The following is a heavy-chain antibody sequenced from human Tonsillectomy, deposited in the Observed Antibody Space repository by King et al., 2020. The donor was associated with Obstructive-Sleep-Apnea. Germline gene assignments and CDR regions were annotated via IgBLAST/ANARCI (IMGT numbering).Heavy chain of an antibody. J-gene: IGHJ4*02. Sequence: EVQLVESGGGLVQPGGSLRLSCAASGFTFSSYAMTWVRQGPGKGLEWVSTIGGSGDRTYYADSVKGRLTISRDNSKNTLYLQMDSLRAEDAAVYYCANAHTSSWYGRPFDYWGQGTLVTVSS. D-gene: IGHD6-13*01. CDR2: IGGSGDRT. CDR3: ANAHTSSWYGRPFDY. CDR1: GFTFSSYA. V-gene: IGHV3-23*04.